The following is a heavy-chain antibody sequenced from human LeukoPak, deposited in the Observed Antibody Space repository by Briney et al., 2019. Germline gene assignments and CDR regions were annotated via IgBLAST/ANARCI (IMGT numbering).Heavy chain of an antibody. V-gene: IGHV4-59*01. CDR1: GGSISSYY. CDR3: ARSGYCGDDCYSDYFDY. CDR2: ISYSGST. Sequence: SETLSLTCTVSGGSISSYYWSWIRQPPGKGLEWIGYISYSGSTNYNPSFKSRVTISVDTSKNQFSLKLSSVTAADTAVYYCARSGYCGDDCYSDYFDYWGQGTLVTVSS. J-gene: IGHJ4*02. D-gene: IGHD2-21*02.